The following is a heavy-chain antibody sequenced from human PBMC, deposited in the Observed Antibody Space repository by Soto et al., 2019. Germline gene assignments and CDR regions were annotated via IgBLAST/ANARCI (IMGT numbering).Heavy chain of an antibody. V-gene: IGHV3-33*01. CDR1: GFTFSSYG. Sequence: GGSLRLSCAASGFTFSSYGMHWVRQAPGKGLEWVAVIWYDGSNKYYADSVKGRFTISRDNSKSTLYLQMNSLRAEDTAVYYCARENVPYYYDSSGYYAPGDYWGQGTLVTVSS. CDR2: IWYDGSNK. D-gene: IGHD3-22*01. J-gene: IGHJ4*02. CDR3: ARENVPYYYDSSGYYAPGDY.